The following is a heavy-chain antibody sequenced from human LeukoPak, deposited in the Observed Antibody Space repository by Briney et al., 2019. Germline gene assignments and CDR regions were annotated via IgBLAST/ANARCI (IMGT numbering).Heavy chain of an antibody. CDR3: ARTRWLQSLFDY. CDR2: INHSGST. D-gene: IGHD5-24*01. CDR1: GVSLSGYY. V-gene: IGHV4-34*01. J-gene: IGHJ4*02. Sequence: SETLSLTCVVYGVSLSGYYWSWIRQPPGKGLEWIGEINHSGSTNYNPSLKSRVTISVDTSKNQFSLKLRSVTAADTAVYYCARTRWLQSLFDYWGQGTLVTVSS.